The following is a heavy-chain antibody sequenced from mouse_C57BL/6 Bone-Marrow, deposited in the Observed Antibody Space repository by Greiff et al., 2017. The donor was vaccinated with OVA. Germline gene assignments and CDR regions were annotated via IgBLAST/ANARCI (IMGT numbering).Heavy chain of an antibody. J-gene: IGHJ1*03. V-gene: IGHV5-16*01. D-gene: IGHD2-4*01. Sequence: EVHLVESEGGLVQPGSSMKLSCTASGFTFSDYYMAWVRQVPEKGLEWVANINYDGSSTYYLDSLKSRFIISRDNAKNILYLQMSSLKSEDTATYYCARAPIYYDTWYFDVWGTGTTVTVSS. CDR3: ARAPIYYDTWYFDV. CDR2: INYDGSST. CDR1: GFTFSDYY.